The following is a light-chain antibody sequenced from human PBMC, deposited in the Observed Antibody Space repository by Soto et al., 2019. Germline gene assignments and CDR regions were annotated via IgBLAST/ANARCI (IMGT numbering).Light chain of an antibody. J-gene: IGLJ2*01. Sequence: QSALTQPASVSGSPGQSITISCTGTSSDVGGYNDVSWYQQHPAKAPKLMIYDVSNRPSGVSNRFSGSTSVNTASLTISGLHAEDEAYYYCSSYTSSSTLVFGGGTQLTVL. CDR2: DVS. CDR3: SSYTSSSTLV. V-gene: IGLV2-14*01. CDR1: SSDVGGYND.